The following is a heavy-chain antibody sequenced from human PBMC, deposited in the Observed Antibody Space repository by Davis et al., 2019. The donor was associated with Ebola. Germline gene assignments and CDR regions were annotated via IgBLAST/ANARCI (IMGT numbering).Heavy chain of an antibody. CDR3: ASDIAVAGTSYYYYGMDV. CDR1: GGTFSSYA. J-gene: IGHJ6*02. D-gene: IGHD6-19*01. Sequence: SVKVSCKASGGTFSSYAISWVXXXXXXXXXWMGRIIPILGIANYAQKFQGRVTITRDRSMSTAYMELSSLRSEDTAMYYCASDIAVAGTSYYYYGMDVWGQGTTVTVSS. CDR2: IIPILGIA. V-gene: IGHV1-69*04.